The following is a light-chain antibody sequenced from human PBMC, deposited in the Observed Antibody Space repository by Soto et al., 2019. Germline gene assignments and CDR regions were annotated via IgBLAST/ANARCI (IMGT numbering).Light chain of an antibody. CDR2: GAS. J-gene: IGKJ4*01. CDR1: QSVSSSY. V-gene: IGKV3-15*01. CDR3: QPYNNWPFT. Sequence: ESVLTQSPGTLSLSPGERATLSCRASQSVSSSYLAWYQQKPGQAPRLLIYGASTRATGVPARFSGSRSGPEFTLTISSLQSEDFAIYYCQPYNNWPFTFGGGTKVDIK.